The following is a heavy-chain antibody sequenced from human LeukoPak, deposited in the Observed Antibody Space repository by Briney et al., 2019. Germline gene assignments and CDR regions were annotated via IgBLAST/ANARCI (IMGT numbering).Heavy chain of an antibody. Sequence: GGSLRLSCAASGFTFSSYAMHWVRQAPGKGLDWVAVISYDGSDKYYADSVKGRFTISRDNSKNTLYLQMNSLRAEDTAVYYCAKLPIMITFGGVIPPTNYDAFDIWGQGTMVTVSS. V-gene: IGHV3-30-3*02. J-gene: IGHJ3*02. CDR1: GFTFSSYA. CDR3: AKLPIMITFGGVIPPTNYDAFDI. D-gene: IGHD3-16*02. CDR2: ISYDGSDK.